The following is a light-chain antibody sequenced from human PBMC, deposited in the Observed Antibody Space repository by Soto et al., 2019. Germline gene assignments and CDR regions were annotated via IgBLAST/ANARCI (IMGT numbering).Light chain of an antibody. CDR1: SSDVGGYNY. CDR3: SSYAGSSNV. J-gene: IGLJ1*01. V-gene: IGLV2-8*01. CDR2: EVN. Sequence: QSALTQPRSASGSPGQSVAISCTGTSSDVGGYNYVSWYQQHPGKAPKLMIYEVNKRPSGVPDRFSGSKSGNTASLTVSGPQAEDEADYYCSSYAGSSNVFGTGTKLTVL.